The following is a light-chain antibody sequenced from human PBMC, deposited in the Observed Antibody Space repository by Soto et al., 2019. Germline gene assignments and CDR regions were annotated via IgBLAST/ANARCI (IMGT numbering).Light chain of an antibody. V-gene: IGKV3-20*01. J-gene: IGKJ1*01. CDR3: QQYGSSLRT. CDR1: QSVSSSY. Sequence: EIVLTQSPGTLSLSPGERATLSCRASQSVSSSYLAWYQQNPGQAPRLLIYGASSRATVLPDRFSGSGSGTDFTLTISRLEPEDSAVYYCQQYGSSLRTFGQGTKVEI. CDR2: GAS.